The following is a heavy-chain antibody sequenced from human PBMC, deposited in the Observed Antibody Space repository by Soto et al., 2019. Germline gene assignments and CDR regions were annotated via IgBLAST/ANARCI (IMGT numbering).Heavy chain of an antibody. CDR2: IKSKAHGGTT. D-gene: IGHD3-22*01. V-gene: IGHV3-15*07. CDR3: ASSSDSSGLRRYDQ. Sequence: EVQLEESGGGLIKPGESLTLSCAASDFILSDAWMKWVRQAPGKGLEWVGRIKSKAHGGTTDYAAPLKGRFTILRDDSKNTLYLQMISQQTEDTSMYYCASSSDSSGLRRYDQGGQGALVTVSS. J-gene: IGHJ4*02. CDR1: DFILSDAW.